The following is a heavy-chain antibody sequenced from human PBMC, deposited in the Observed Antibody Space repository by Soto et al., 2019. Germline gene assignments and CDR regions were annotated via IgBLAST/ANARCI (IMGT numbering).Heavy chain of an antibody. CDR1: GGSFSGYY. CDR3: ARSTNRISSGMDV. Sequence: SETLSLTCAVYGGSFSGYYLSWIRQPPGKGLEWIGEINHSGSTNYNPSLKSRVTISVDTSKNQFSLKLSSVTAADTAVYYCARSTNRISSGMDVWGKGTTVTSP. J-gene: IGHJ6*03. V-gene: IGHV4-34*01. CDR2: INHSGST.